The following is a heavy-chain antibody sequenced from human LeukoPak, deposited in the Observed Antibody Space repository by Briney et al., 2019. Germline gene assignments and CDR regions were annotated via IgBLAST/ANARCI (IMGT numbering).Heavy chain of an antibody. CDR1: GGAFTSYY. Sequence: PSETLSLTCAVYGGAFTSYYWSWIRRRPGKGLEWIGAINRSGSTNSNPHPQSPVTISVDTSKTQFPLKLSYVTAADTAVYYCLAGAGTGVQDYWGQGTLVTVSS. CDR3: LAGAGTGVQDY. J-gene: IGHJ4*02. CDR2: INRSGST. D-gene: IGHD6-13*01. V-gene: IGHV4-34*01.